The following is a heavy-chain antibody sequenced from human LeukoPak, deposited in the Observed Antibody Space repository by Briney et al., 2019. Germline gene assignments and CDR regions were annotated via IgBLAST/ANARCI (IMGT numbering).Heavy chain of an antibody. V-gene: IGHV3-23*01. CDR3: AKAWLYSNYVPSFDY. CDR2: ISGSGGST. CDR1: GFTFSSYA. Sequence: GGSLRLSCAASGFTFSSYAMSWVRQAPGKGLEWVSAISGSGGSTYYADSVKGRFTISRDNSKNTLYLQMNSLRAEDTAVYYCAKAWLYSNYVPSFDYWGQGTLVTVSS. D-gene: IGHD4-11*01. J-gene: IGHJ4*02.